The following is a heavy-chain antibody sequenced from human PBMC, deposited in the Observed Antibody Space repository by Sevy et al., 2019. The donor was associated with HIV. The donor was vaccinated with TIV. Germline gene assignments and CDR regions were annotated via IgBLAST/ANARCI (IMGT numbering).Heavy chain of an antibody. CDR3: ATHAGIAAAGRVFDY. Sequence: GGSLRLSCVASGFTFSDHYMEWVRQAPGKGLEWVGRTRNKADGSTTEYAASVKGRFTISRDESKNALYVQMNSLKAEDTAVYYCATHAGIAAAGRVFDYWGQGTLVTVSS. CDR2: TRNKADGSTT. CDR1: GFTFSDHY. J-gene: IGHJ4*02. D-gene: IGHD6-13*01. V-gene: IGHV3-72*01.